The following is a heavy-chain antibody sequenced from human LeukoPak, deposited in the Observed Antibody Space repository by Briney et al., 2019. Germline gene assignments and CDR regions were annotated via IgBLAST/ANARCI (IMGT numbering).Heavy chain of an antibody. J-gene: IGHJ3*02. CDR2: ISNSGTT. Sequence: SETLSLTCAVSGDSVTSGGYYWTWTRPHPGEGVEWIGYISNSGTTSYNPSLKSRVSISVDTSDNQFSLRLTSVAAADTVVYYCARDVVVTSSPDAFDIWGQGTMVTVSS. CDR3: ARDVVVTSSPDAFDI. D-gene: IGHD2-21*01. CDR1: GDSVTSGGYY. V-gene: IGHV4-31*11.